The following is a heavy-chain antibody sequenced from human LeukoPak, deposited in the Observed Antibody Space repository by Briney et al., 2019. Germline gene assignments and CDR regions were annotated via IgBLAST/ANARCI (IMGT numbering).Heavy chain of an antibody. CDR1: GYTFSGYY. J-gene: IGHJ4*02. Sequence: ASVKVSCKASGYTFSGYYMHWVRQATGQGLEWMGWMNPNSGNTGYAQKFQGRVTMTRNTSISTAYMELSSLRSEDTAVYYCARGGYYYDSSAQFDYWGQGTLVTVSS. V-gene: IGHV1-8*02. D-gene: IGHD3-22*01. CDR3: ARGGYYYDSSAQFDY. CDR2: MNPNSGNT.